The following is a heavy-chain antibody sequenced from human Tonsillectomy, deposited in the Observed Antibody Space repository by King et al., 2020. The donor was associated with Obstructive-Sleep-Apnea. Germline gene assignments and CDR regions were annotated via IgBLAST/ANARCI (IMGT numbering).Heavy chain of an antibody. D-gene: IGHD6-19*01. J-gene: IGHJ4*02. CDR2: IGTAGDT. CDR1: GFTFSNYD. CDR3: ARGGYSSGWTQFYFDY. V-gene: IGHV3-13*01. Sequence: VQLVESGGGLVQPGGSLRLSCAASGFTFSNYDMHWVRQTTGKRLEWVATIGTAGDTYYPGSVKGRFTISREKAKNSLYLQMNSLRAGDTAVYYCARGGYSSGWTQFYFDYWGQGTLVTVSS.